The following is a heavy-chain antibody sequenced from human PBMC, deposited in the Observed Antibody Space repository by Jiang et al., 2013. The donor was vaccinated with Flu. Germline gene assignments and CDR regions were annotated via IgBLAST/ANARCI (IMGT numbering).Heavy chain of an antibody. Sequence: LLKPSETLSLTCAVYGGSFSGYYWSWIRQPPGKGLEWIGEINHSGSTNYNPSLKSRVTISVDTSKNQFSLKLSSVTAADTAVYYCARCALPGSVSGGRNFDYWGQGTLV. CDR2: INHSGST. CDR3: ARCALPGSVSGGRNFDY. J-gene: IGHJ4*02. CDR1: GGSFSGYY. V-gene: IGHV4-34*01. D-gene: IGHD5/OR15-5a*01.